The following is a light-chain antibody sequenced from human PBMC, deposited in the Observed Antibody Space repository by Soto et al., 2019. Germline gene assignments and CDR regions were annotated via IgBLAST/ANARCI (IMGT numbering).Light chain of an antibody. CDR2: GTS. CDR3: QQYGSSLFT. V-gene: IGKV3-20*01. CDR1: QSVSSKY. Sequence: EIVLAQSPGTLSLSPGERATLSCRASQSVSSKYLAWYQQKPGQAPRVLIYGTSIRASGVPERFSGGGSGNDFPLTIPRLEPEDFAVDYCQQYGSSLFTLGPGTKGDIK. J-gene: IGKJ3*01.